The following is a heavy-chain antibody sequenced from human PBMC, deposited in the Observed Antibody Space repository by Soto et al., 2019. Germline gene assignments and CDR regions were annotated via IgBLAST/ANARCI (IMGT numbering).Heavy chain of an antibody. Sequence: GGSLRLSCAASGFTFSSYAMSWVRQAPGKGLEWVSAISGSGGSTYYADSVKGRFTISRDNSKNTLYLQMNSLRAEDTAVYYCAKPMRVGELYYYYGMDVWGQGTTVTVSS. D-gene: IGHD3-10*01. V-gene: IGHV3-23*01. CDR1: GFTFSSYA. CDR3: AKPMRVGELYYYYGMDV. J-gene: IGHJ6*02. CDR2: ISGSGGST.